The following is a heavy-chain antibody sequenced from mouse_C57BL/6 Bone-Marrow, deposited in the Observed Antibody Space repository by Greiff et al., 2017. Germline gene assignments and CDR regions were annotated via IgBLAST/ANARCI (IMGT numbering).Heavy chain of an antibody. CDR2: ISSGSSTI. D-gene: IGHD2-5*01. V-gene: IGHV5-17*01. CDR1: GFTFSDYG. J-gene: IGHJ2*01. Sequence: EVKLVESGGGLVKPGGSLKLSCAASGFTFSDYGMHWVRQAPEKGLEWVAYISSGSSTIYYADTVKGRFTISRDNAKNTLFLQMTSLRSEDTAMYYCARAYYSNYGGVYFDYWGQGTTLTVSS. CDR3: ARAYYSNYGGVYFDY.